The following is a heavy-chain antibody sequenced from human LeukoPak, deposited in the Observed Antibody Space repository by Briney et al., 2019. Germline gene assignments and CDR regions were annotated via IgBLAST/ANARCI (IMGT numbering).Heavy chain of an antibody. CDR1: GFTFSTYA. V-gene: IGHV3-23*01. J-gene: IGHJ4*02. CDR3: AKKSLGIAGRYYLDY. D-gene: IGHD6-13*01. CDR2: IRGSDCNT. Sequence: GGSLRLSCAASGFTFSTYAVSTGPQSPGNGLEWGSGIRGSDCNTSTEDTLKGQFPISRDNSKNTIYLQMNRLRAKDTAVYYCAKKSLGIAGRYYLDYWGQGTLVTVSS.